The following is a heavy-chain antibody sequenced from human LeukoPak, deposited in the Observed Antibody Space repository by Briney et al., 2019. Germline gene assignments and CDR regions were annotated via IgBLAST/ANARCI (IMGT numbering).Heavy chain of an antibody. CDR1: GGSISSSSYY. J-gene: IGHJ4*02. D-gene: IGHD3-16*02. CDR2: IYYSGST. V-gene: IGHV4-39*07. Sequence: SETLSLTCTVSGGSISSSSYYWGWIRQPPGKGLEWIGSIYYSGSTYYNPSLKSRVTISVDTSKNQFSLKLSSVTAADTAVYYCARGITFGGVIGHFDYWGQGTLVTVSS. CDR3: ARGITFGGVIGHFDY.